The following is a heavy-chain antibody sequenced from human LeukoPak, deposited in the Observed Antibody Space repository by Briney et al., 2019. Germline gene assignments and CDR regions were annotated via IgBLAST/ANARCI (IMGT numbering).Heavy chain of an antibody. Sequence: SETLSLTCAVYGGSFSGYYWSWIRQPPGKGLEWIGEINHSGSTYYNPSLKSRVTISVDRSKNQFSLKLSSVTAADTAVYYCASGAAYWGQGTLVTVSS. V-gene: IGHV4-34*01. CDR2: INHSGST. CDR3: ASGAAY. J-gene: IGHJ4*02. D-gene: IGHD6-13*01. CDR1: GGSFSGYY.